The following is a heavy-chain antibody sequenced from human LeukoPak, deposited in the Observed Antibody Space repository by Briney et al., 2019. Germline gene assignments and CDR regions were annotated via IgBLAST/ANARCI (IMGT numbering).Heavy chain of an antibody. CDR1: GYTFTGYY. Sequence: GASVKVSCKASGYTFTGYYMHWVRQAPGQGLEWMGWINPNSGGTNYAQKFQDRVTMTRDTSISTAYMGLSRLRSDDTAVYYCARDGVAAAGTMDYYYYMDAWGKGTTVTVSS. CDR2: INPNSGGT. V-gene: IGHV1-2*02. CDR3: ARDGVAAAGTMDYYYYMDA. D-gene: IGHD6-13*01. J-gene: IGHJ6*03.